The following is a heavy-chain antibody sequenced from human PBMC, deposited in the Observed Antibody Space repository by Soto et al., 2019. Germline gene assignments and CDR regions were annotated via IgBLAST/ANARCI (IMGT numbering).Heavy chain of an antibody. V-gene: IGHV3-48*01. CDR1: GFTFSTYS. CDR3: ARPTHYYDSSGPPAY. D-gene: IGHD3-22*01. CDR2: ISSSSSTI. J-gene: IGHJ4*02. Sequence: GGSLRLSCAASGFTFSTYSMNWVRQAPGKGLEWVSYISSSSSTIFYTDSVKGRFTVSRGNAKNSLYLQMNSLRAEDTAVYYCARPTHYYDSSGPPAYWGQGTRVTVSS.